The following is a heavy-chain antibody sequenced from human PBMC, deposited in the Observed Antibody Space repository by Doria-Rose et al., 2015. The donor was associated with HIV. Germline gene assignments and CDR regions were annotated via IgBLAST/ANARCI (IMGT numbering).Heavy chain of an antibody. J-gene: IGHJ4*02. V-gene: IGHV2-26*01. CDR3: ARIKSSRWYHKYYFDF. D-gene: IGHD6-13*01. CDR1: GVSLSSPGMG. CDR2: IFSDDDR. Sequence: QVTLKESGPVLVKPTETLTLTCTVSGVSLSSPGMGVSWIRQPPGKALEWLANIFSDDDRSYKTSLKSRLTISRGTSKSQVVLTMTDMDPVDTATYYCARIKSSRWYHKYYFDFWGQGTLVIV.